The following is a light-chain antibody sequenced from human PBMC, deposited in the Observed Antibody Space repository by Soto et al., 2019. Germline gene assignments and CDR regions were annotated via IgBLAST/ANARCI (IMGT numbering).Light chain of an antibody. V-gene: IGLV1-44*01. CDR2: SNN. Sequence: QSVLTQPPSASGTPGQRVTISCSGSNSNIGSNTVNWYQQLPGTAPKLLIYSNNQRPSGVPDRFSGPKSGTSASLAISGLQSEDEAAYYCAAWDDSLNGREVFGTGTKVTVL. J-gene: IGLJ1*01. CDR1: NSNIGSNT. CDR3: AAWDDSLNGREV.